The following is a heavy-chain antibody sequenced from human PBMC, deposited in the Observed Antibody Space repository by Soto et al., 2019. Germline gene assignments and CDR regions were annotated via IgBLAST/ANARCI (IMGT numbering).Heavy chain of an antibody. V-gene: IGHV4-61*05. J-gene: IGHJ1*01. CDR1: GDSISSRSYY. D-gene: IGHD4-17*01. CDR2: IYYSGST. Sequence: SETLSLTCTVSGDSISSRSYYWGWIRQPPGKGLEWIGYIYYSGSTNYNPSLKSRVTISVDTSKNQFSLKLSSVTAADTAVYYCARHQGRWQAEYFQHWGQGTLVTVSS. CDR3: ARHQGRWQAEYFQH.